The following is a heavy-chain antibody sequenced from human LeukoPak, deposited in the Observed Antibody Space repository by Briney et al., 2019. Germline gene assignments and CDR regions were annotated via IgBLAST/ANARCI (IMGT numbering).Heavy chain of an antibody. CDR2: ISSGSSAR. CDR3: ARMSGSRLPGY. J-gene: IGHJ4*02. CDR1: GFTFSYYS. V-gene: IGHV3-48*01. D-gene: IGHD3-3*01. Sequence: GGSLRLSCSASGFTFSYYSMNWVRQTPGKGLEWVSYISSGSSARYYADSVKGRFTISRDDARNSLYLQMNSLRAEDTAVYYCARMSGSRLPGYWGQGTLVTVS.